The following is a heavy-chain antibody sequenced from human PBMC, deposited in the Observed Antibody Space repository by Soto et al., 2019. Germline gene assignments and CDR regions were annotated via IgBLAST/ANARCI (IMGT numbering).Heavy chain of an antibody. CDR1: GYTFTNYG. J-gene: IGHJ5*02. D-gene: IGHD3-10*01. CDR2: INVYNGKT. CDR3: ARGVRSGSYYNQYNWFDP. V-gene: IGHV1-18*01. Sequence: QVQLVQSGGEVKKPGASVKVSCKASGYTFTNYGISWVRQAPGQGLEWMGWINVYNGKTKYAQKVQGRVTMTTDTSTSPAYMELRSLRSDDTTVYYCARGVRSGSYYNQYNWFDPWGQGTLVTVSS.